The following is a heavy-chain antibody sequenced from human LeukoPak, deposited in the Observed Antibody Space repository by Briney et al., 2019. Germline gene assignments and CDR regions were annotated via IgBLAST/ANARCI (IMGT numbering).Heavy chain of an antibody. CDR1: GFTFSSYA. V-gene: IGHV3-53*01. CDR2: IYRDGRT. CDR3: ATLWGGLGDI. D-gene: IGHD7-27*01. Sequence: GALRLSCAASGFTFSSYAMHLVRQAPGKGLEWVSAIYRDGRTFYADAVKGRFTISRDNPKNTLYLQMKSLRAEDTALYYCATLWGGLGDIWGQGTVVTVS. J-gene: IGHJ3*02.